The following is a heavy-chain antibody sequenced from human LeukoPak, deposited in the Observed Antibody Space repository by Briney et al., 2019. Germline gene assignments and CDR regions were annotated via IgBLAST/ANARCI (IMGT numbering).Heavy chain of an antibody. Sequence: GGSLRLSCAASGFTFSSYAMSWVRQAPGKGLEWVSAISGSGGSTYYADSVKGRFTISRDNSKNTLYLQTNSLRAEDTAVYYCAREGCSSTSCYTFDYWGRGTLVTVSS. V-gene: IGHV3-23*01. CDR3: AREGCSSTSCYTFDY. CDR1: GFTFSSYA. J-gene: IGHJ4*02. D-gene: IGHD2-2*02. CDR2: ISGSGGST.